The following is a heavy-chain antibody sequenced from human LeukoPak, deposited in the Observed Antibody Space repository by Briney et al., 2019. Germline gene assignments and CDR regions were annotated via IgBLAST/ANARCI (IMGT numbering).Heavy chain of an antibody. CDR3: ARYSNYGDYYYYYMDV. CDR2: INHSGST. Sequence: MASETLSLTCAVYGGSFSGYYWSWIRQPPGKGLEWIGEINHSGSTNYNPSLKSRVTISVDTSKNQFSLKLSSVTAADTAVYYCARYSNYGDYYYYYMDVWGKGTTVTVSS. D-gene: IGHD4-11*01. J-gene: IGHJ6*03. CDR1: GGSFSGYY. V-gene: IGHV4-34*01.